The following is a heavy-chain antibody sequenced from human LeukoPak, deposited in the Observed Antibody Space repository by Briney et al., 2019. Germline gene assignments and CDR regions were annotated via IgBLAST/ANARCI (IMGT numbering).Heavy chain of an antibody. J-gene: IGHJ4*02. D-gene: IGHD6-19*01. Sequence: ASVKVSCKASGYTFTGYYMHWVRQAPGQGLELMGWINPNSGGTNYAQKFQGRGTMTRDTSISTAYMELSRLRSDDTAVYYCAREGIAVAGKGTDYWGQGTLVTVSS. CDR1: GYTFTGYY. V-gene: IGHV1-2*02. CDR3: AREGIAVAGKGTDY. CDR2: INPNSGGT.